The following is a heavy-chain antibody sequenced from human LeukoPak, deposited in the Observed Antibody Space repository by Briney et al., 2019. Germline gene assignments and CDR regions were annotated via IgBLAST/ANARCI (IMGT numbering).Heavy chain of an antibody. Sequence: ASVKVSCKASGYTFTNYGITWVRQAPGQGLEWVGWTSTYNGNRNYAQEFQGRVTMTTDTSTSTAYMELRSLRSDDTAVYYCARRNSYGFDYWGQGTLVTVSS. CDR2: TSTYNGNR. J-gene: IGHJ4*02. CDR1: GYTFTNYG. V-gene: IGHV1-18*04. CDR3: ARRNSYGFDY. D-gene: IGHD5-18*01.